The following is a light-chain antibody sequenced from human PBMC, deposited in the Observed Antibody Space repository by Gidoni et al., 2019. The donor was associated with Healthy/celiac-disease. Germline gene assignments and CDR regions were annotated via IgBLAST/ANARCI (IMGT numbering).Light chain of an antibody. CDR2: KAS. V-gene: IGKV1-5*03. CDR1: QSISIW. J-gene: IGKJ2*01. CDR3: QQYNSYWVT. Sequence: DIQMTKSPSTLSASVGDRVTITCRASQSISIWLAWYQQKPGKAPKHLIYKASSLESGVPSRFSGSGSGTEFTLTISSLQPDDFATYYCQQYNSYWVTFGQGPKLEIK.